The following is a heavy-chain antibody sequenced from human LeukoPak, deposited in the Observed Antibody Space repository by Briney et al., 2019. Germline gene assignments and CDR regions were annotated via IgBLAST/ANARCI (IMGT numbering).Heavy chain of an antibody. Sequence: GGSLRLSCAASGFTFSSYGMHWVRQAPGKGLEWVTVISYDGSNKYYADSVKGRFTISRDNSKNALYLQMNSLRAEDTAVYYCARRAGGYSHPYDYWGQGILVTVSS. CDR3: ARRAGGYSHPYDY. CDR2: ISYDGSNK. CDR1: GFTFSSYG. J-gene: IGHJ4*02. V-gene: IGHV3-30*03. D-gene: IGHD4-23*01.